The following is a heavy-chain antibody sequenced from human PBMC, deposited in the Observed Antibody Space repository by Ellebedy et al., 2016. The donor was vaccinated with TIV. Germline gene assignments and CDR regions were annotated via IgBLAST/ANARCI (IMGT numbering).Heavy chain of an antibody. CDR2: ISSSSRTI. CDR1: GFTFIIYS. Sequence: GESLKISXAASGFTFIIYSWNWVRQAPGKGLEWVSYISSSSRTIYYADSVKGRFTISRDNAKNSLYLQMNSLRAVDTAVYYCAAAAGAGDDAFDIWGQGTMVTVSS. CDR3: AAAAGAGDDAFDI. J-gene: IGHJ3*02. D-gene: IGHD6-13*01. V-gene: IGHV3-48*01.